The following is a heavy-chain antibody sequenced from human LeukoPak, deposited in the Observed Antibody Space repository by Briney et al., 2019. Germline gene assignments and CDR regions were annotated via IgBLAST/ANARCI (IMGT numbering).Heavy chain of an antibody. CDR3: GRPGQDFDILTGYTWGYFDY. Sequence: GGSLRLSCAASGFTFSSYSMNWVRQAPGKGLEWVSYISSSSSTIYYADSVKGRFTISRDNAKNSLYLQMNSLRAEDTAVYYCGRPGQDFDILTGYTWGYFDYWGQGTLVTVSS. J-gene: IGHJ4*02. CDR2: ISSSSSTI. V-gene: IGHV3-48*01. D-gene: IGHD3-9*01. CDR1: GFTFSSYS.